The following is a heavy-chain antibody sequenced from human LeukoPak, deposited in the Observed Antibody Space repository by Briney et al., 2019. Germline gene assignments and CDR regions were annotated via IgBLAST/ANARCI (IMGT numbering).Heavy chain of an antibody. CDR1: GYTFTSYY. CDR3: ATDSRGNTAMVAVYYYYYGMDV. D-gene: IGHD5-18*01. Sequence: GASVKVSCKASGYTFTSYYMHWVRQAPGQGLEWMGIINPSGGSTSYAQKFQGRVTMTEDTSTDTAYMELSSLRSEDTAVYYCATDSRGNTAMVAVYYYYYGMDVWGQGTAVTVSS. V-gene: IGHV1-46*01. CDR2: INPSGGST. J-gene: IGHJ6*02.